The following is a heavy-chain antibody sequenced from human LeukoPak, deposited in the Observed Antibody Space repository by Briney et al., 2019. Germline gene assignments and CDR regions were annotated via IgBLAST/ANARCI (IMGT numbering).Heavy chain of an antibody. CDR3: ARKGYNWNDDY. CDR2: INGDGSWT. CDR1: GNYW. V-gene: IGHV3-74*01. D-gene: IGHD1-20*01. J-gene: IGHJ4*02. Sequence: GGSLRLSCAASGNYWMHWVRQAPGKGLVWVSHINGDGSWTTYADSVKGRFTISRDNAKNSLYLQMNSLRAEDTAVYYCARKGYNWNDDYWGQGTLVTVSS.